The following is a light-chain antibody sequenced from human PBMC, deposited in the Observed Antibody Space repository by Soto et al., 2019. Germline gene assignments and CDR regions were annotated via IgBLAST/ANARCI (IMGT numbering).Light chain of an antibody. Sequence: QSALTQPASVSGSPGQSITISCTGTSSDVGGYNYVSWYQQHPGKAPKLMIYDVSNRPSGVSNRFSGSKSGNTASLTISGLQAEDEAEYYCRSYTSSSTEVFGGGTKLTVL. CDR2: DVS. J-gene: IGLJ2*01. CDR1: SSDVGGYNY. V-gene: IGLV2-14*01. CDR3: RSYTSSSTEV.